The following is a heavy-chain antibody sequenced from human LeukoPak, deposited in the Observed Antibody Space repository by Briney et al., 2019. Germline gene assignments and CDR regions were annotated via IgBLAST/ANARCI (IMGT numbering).Heavy chain of an antibody. CDR2: INPSGAST. CDR3: ARLPRTTSIYGMDV. Sequence: ASVKVSCKASGYTFTSYYIHWVRQAPGQGLEWLGIINPSGASTSYAQKFQGRVTMTRDTSTSTVYMELSSLTSEDTAVYYCARLPRTTSIYGMDVWGQGTTVTVSS. V-gene: IGHV1-46*01. J-gene: IGHJ6*02. D-gene: IGHD1-1*01. CDR1: GYTFTSYY.